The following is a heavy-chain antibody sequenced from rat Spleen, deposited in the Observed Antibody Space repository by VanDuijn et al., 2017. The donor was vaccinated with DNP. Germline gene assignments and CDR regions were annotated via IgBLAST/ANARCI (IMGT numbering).Heavy chain of an antibody. CDR3: ARDDYGSYGAMDP. V-gene: IGHV5-7*01. D-gene: IGHD1-3*01. CDR2: INYDGSRT. J-gene: IGHJ4*01. Sequence: EVQLVESGGDLVQPGRSLKLSCVASGFTFNSYWIAWVRQAPKKGLEWVATINYDGSRTYYRNSGKGRFTISRDDAKSTLYLQMDSLRSEDTDTYFCARDDYGSYGAMDPWGQGTSVTVSS. CDR1: GFTFNSYW.